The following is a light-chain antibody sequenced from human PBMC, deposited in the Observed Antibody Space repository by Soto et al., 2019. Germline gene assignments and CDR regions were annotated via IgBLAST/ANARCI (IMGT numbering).Light chain of an antibody. CDR1: SNDVGSYNL. CDR3: CSYASITTWV. Sequence: QSALTQPASVSGSPGQSITISCTGTSNDVGSYNLVSWYQQHPGKAPKVMIYEGSKRTSGVSNRFSGSKSGNTASLTISGLQAEDEADYYCCSYASITTWVFGGGTKGTVL. V-gene: IGLV2-23*01. J-gene: IGLJ3*02. CDR2: EGS.